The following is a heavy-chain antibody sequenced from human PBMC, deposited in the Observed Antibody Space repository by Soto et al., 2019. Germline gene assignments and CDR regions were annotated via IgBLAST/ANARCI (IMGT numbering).Heavy chain of an antibody. CDR1: GYTFTRYN. CDR3: ARNLMDYDILTGYNMAYYFDY. Sequence: ASVKVSCKTPGYTFTRYNIHWVRQAPGQRLEWMGWINVGNGNTRYSQKFQGRLTLTRDTSASTAYMELSSLRSEDTAVYYCARNLMDYDILTGYNMAYYFDYWGQGTLVTVSS. D-gene: IGHD3-9*01. CDR2: INVGNGNT. V-gene: IGHV1-3*01. J-gene: IGHJ4*02.